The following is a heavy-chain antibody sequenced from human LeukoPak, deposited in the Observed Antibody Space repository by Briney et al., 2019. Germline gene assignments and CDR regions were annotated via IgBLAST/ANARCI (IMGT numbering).Heavy chain of an antibody. D-gene: IGHD2-15*01. V-gene: IGHV3-7*01. CDR2: IKQDGSEK. CDR3: ARELTTQTKASCSGGNCLGYFDY. CDR1: GFTFNTHW. Sequence: GGSLRLSCAASGFTFNTHWMTWVRLAPGKGLEWVANIKQDGSEKYFVDSVKGRFTISRDNAKNSLYLQMDSLRAEDTAVYYCARELTTQTKASCSGGNCLGYFDYCGQGTLVTVSS. J-gene: IGHJ4*02.